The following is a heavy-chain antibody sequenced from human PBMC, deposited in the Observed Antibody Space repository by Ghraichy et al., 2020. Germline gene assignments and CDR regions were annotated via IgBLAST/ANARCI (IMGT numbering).Heavy chain of an antibody. V-gene: IGHV1-18*04. Sequence: ASVKVSCKASGYTFTSYGLSWVRQAPGQGLEWMGWISAYNGKTNYARKVQGRVTMTTDTSTSTAYMELRSLSSDDTAVYYCARDDCNGGSCYGSYYFDYWGQGTLVTVSS. J-gene: IGHJ4*02. CDR2: ISAYNGKT. CDR1: GYTFTSYG. CDR3: ARDDCNGGSCYGSYYFDY. D-gene: IGHD2-15*01.